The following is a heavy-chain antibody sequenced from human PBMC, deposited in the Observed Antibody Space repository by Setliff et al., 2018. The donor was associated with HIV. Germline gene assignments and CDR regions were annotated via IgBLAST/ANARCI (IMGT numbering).Heavy chain of an antibody. J-gene: IGHJ4*02. CDR3: ARTSGARTTDY. V-gene: IGHV5-51*01. CDR1: GYTFTNYW. D-gene: IGHD1-1*01. Sequence: GESLKISCRGSGYTFTNYWIGWVRQMPGKGLEWMGIIYPSDSDTRYSPSFQGHVTISVDKSISTVYLQWSNLKDSDSAMYYCARTSGARTTDYWGQGTLVTAPQ. CDR2: IYPSDSDT.